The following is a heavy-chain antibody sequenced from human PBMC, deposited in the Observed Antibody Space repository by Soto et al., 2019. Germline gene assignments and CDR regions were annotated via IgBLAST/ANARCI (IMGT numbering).Heavy chain of an antibody. V-gene: IGHV4-39*01. D-gene: IGHD2-15*01. CDR3: ARHPGYCSGGSCNGQYTLDV. Sequence: PSATPSLTCRIAGISIISNPYSRDGICQPPGQGLEWIGTLYSSRDTYYNPSLKSRVTISADTSQNQFSLDLTSVTATDTAVYFCARHPGYCSGGSCNGQYTLDVWGQGTTVTVS. CDR1: GISIISNPYS. J-gene: IGHJ6*02. CDR2: LYSSRDT.